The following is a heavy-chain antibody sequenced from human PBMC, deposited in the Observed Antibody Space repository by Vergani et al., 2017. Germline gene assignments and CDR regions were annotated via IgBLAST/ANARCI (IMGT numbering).Heavy chain of an antibody. V-gene: IGHV4-39*07. CDR3: ARALYSNYYYYYYMDV. CDR1: GGSISSSSYY. CDR2: IYYSGST. J-gene: IGHJ6*03. D-gene: IGHD4-11*01. Sequence: QLQLQESGPGLVKPSETLSLTCTVSGGSISSSSYYWGWIRQPPGKGLEWIGSIYYSGSTYYNPSLKSRVTRSVDTSKNQFALKLSSVTAADTAVYYCARALYSNYYYYYYMDVWGKGTTVTVSS.